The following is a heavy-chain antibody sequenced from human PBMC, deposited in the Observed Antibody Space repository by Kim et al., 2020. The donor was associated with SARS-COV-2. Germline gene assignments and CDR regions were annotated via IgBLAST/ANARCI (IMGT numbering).Heavy chain of an antibody. J-gene: IGHJ4*02. CDR1: GFIVSGNF. Sequence: GGSLRLSCAASGFIVSGNFMAWVRQTPGKGLEWVSIIYPDGRTFYADSADSVRGRFTISRDNSKNTLYIQMNSLRAEDTALYYCTRGVKANGIADWGQG. D-gene: IGHD1-1*01. V-gene: IGHV3-66*01. CDR3: TRGVKANGIAD. CDR2: IYPDGRT.